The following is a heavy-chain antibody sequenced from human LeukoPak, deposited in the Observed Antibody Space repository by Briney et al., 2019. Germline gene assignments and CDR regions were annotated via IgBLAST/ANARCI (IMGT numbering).Heavy chain of an antibody. V-gene: IGHV3-21*01. D-gene: IGHD4-23*01. CDR2: ISSSSSYI. CDR1: GFTFSSYS. CDR3: ARVVRRKLYYFDY. Sequence: GGSLRLSCAASGFTFSSYSMNWVRQAPGKGLEWVSSISSSSSYIYYADSVKGRFTISRDNAKNSLYLQMNSLRAEDTAVYYCARVVRRKLYYFDYWGQGTLVTVSS. J-gene: IGHJ4*02.